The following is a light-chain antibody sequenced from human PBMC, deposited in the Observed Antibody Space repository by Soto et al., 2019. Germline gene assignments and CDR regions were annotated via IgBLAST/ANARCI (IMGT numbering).Light chain of an antibody. CDR2: DAS. V-gene: IGKV1-33*01. CDR3: QQYENLPT. Sequence: QMTQSPSSLSAAVVDRFTITFQASQNINNYLNWYQQKPGRAPKLLIYDASNLEAGVPSRFRGSGSGTDFTFTISRLQPEDIATYYCQQYENLPTFGQGTRLEIK. CDR1: QNINNY. J-gene: IGKJ5*01.